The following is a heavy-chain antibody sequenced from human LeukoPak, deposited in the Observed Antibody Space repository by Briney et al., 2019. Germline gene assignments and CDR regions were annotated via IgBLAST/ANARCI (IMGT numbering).Heavy chain of an antibody. Sequence: SETLSLTCTVSGGSISTSSYYWGWIRQPPGKGLEWLGNIYYSGSTYYNPSLESRVTISVDTSKNQFSLKLSSVTAADTAVYYCARFSNSWYGTVDSWGQGTLVTVSS. CDR1: GGSISTSSYY. J-gene: IGHJ4*02. D-gene: IGHD6-13*01. V-gene: IGHV4-39*01. CDR3: ARFSNSWYGTVDS. CDR2: IYYSGST.